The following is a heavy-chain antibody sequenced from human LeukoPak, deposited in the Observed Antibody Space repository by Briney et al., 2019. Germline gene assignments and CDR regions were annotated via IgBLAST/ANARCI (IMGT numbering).Heavy chain of an antibody. CDR2: ISSRGSYI. J-gene: IGHJ4*02. D-gene: IGHD2-15*01. CDR3: ARDGGCTGGSCYRRFDY. CDR1: GFTFDDYT. Sequence: PGGSLRLSCAASGFTFDDYTMHWVRQAPGKGLEWVSSISSRGSYIYYADSMKGRFTISRDNAKNSLYLQMNSLRAEDTAVYYCARDGGCTGGSCYRRFDYWGQGTLVTVSS. V-gene: IGHV3-21*01.